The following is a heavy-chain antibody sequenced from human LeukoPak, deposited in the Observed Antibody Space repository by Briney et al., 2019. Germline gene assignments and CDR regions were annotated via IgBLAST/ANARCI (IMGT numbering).Heavy chain of an antibody. CDR2: IYYSGST. J-gene: IGHJ4*02. V-gene: IGHV4-39*07. CDR1: GGSISSSSYY. Sequence: SETLSLTCTVSGGSISSSSYYWGWIRQPPGKGLEWIGSIYYSGSTYYNPSLKSRVTISVDTSKNQFSLKLSSVTAADTAVYYCARVLGRGSSYGYWGQGTLVTVSS. CDR3: ARVLGRGSSYGY. D-gene: IGHD5-18*01.